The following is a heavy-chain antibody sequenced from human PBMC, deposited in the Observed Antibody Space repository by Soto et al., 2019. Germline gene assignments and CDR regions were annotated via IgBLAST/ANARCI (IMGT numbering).Heavy chain of an antibody. CDR2: IYWDDDQ. J-gene: IGHJ4*02. Sequence: QITLKESGPTLVKPTQTLTLTCTFSGFSLTTRGVGVGWIRQPPGKALEWLALIYWDDDQRYSPSLKNRLTITKDTLKHQVVLTLTNVDPVDTAPYFCARDSSGWYGLDYWGQGILVTVSS. CDR3: ARDSSGWYGLDY. D-gene: IGHD6-19*01. CDR1: GFSLTTRGVG. V-gene: IGHV2-5*02.